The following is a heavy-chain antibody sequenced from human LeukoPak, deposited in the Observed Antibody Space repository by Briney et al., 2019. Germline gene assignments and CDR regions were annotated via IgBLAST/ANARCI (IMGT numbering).Heavy chain of an antibody. Sequence: GGSLRLSCAASGFTVSSNYMSWVRQAPGKGLEWVSIIYSGGRTDYADSVKGRFTVSRDNSKNTVYLQMSSLRADDTAVYYCASNFESSGFYPYWGQEFLVTVSS. D-gene: IGHD3-22*01. V-gene: IGHV3-53*01. CDR1: GFTVSSNY. J-gene: IGHJ4*02. CDR2: IYSGGRT. CDR3: ASNFESSGFYPY.